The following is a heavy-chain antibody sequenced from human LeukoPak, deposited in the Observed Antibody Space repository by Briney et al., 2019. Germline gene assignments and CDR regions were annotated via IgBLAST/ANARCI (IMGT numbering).Heavy chain of an antibody. J-gene: IGHJ4*02. Sequence: GGSLRLSCAASGFTFSSYAMHWVRQAPGKGLEYVSAISSNGGSTYYANSVKGRFTISRDNSKNTLYLQMGSLRAEDMAVYYCARHTENHVLLWFGELMGFDYWGQGTLVTVSS. CDR3: ARHTENHVLLWFGELMGFDY. V-gene: IGHV3-64*01. D-gene: IGHD3-10*01. CDR2: ISSNGGST. CDR1: GFTFSSYA.